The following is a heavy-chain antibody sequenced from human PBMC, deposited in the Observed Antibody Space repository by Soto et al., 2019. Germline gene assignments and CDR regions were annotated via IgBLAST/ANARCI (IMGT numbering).Heavy chain of an antibody. V-gene: IGHV4-61*01. D-gene: IGHD1-1*01. CDR3: ARVERGTATTVVDAFDI. CDR1: GGAVNSGNYF. Sequence: SETLSPPCGFFGGAVNSGNYFLSWIRQPPGKGLEWIGEMSHSGGTHFNPSLKSRVTISVDTSKNQFSLKMSSVTAADTALYYCARVERGTATTVVDAFDIWGPGTMVTVSS. CDR2: MSHSGGT. J-gene: IGHJ3*02.